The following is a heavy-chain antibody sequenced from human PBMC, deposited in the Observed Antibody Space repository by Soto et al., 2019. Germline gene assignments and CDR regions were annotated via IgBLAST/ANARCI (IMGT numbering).Heavy chain of an antibody. V-gene: IGHV3-74*01. CDR1: GFTFSTYW. CDR3: ARDPYYYDSSGYFYFDY. J-gene: IGHJ4*02. Sequence: GGSLRLSCAASGFTFSTYWMNWVRQTPGKGLMWVSRISPDGSNRGYADSVEGRFTVSRDNAKNTLYLQMNSLRAEDTAVYYCARDPYYYDSSGYFYFDYWGQGTLVTVSS. CDR2: ISPDGSNR. D-gene: IGHD3-22*01.